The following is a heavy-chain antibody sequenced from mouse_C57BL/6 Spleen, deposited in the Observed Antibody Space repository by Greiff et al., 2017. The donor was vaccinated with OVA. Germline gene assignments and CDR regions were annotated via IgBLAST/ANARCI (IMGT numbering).Heavy chain of an antibody. CDR3: ARFYYGSMDD. J-gene: IGHJ4*01. CDR1: GYAFTNYL. CDR2: INPGSGGT. D-gene: IGHD1-1*01. V-gene: IGHV1-54*01. Sequence: QVQLQQSGAELVRPGTSVKVSCKASGYAFTNYLIEWVKQRPGQGLEWIGVINPGSGGTNYTEKFKGKATLTADNSSSTAYMQLSSLTSEDSAVYFCARFYYGSMDDWGQGTSVTVSS.